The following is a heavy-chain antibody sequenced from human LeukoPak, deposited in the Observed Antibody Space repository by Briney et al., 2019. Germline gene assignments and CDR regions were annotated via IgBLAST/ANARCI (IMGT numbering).Heavy chain of an antibody. CDR1: GYTFTSNW. Sequence: GESLKISCKGSGYTFTSNWIAWVRQMPGKGLEWMGIIYPGDSDTRYGPSFQGQVTISVDKSISTAYLQWSSLKASDSAMYYCAREGTTGGYYDYWGQGTQVTVSS. CDR2: IYPGDSDT. D-gene: IGHD1-7*01. V-gene: IGHV5-51*01. J-gene: IGHJ4*02. CDR3: AREGTTGGYYDY.